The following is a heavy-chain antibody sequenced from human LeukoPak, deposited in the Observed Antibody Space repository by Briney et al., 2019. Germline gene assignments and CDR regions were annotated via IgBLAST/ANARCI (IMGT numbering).Heavy chain of an antibody. CDR2: ISSSSSTI. Sequence: GGSLRLSCAASGFTFSSYAMSWVRQAPGKGLEWVSYISSSSSTIYYADSVKGRFTISRDNAKNSLYLLMNSLRAEDTAVYYCARVRGDYYGMDVWGQGTTVTVSS. J-gene: IGHJ6*02. CDR1: GFTFSSYA. CDR3: ARVRGDYYGMDV. V-gene: IGHV3-48*04.